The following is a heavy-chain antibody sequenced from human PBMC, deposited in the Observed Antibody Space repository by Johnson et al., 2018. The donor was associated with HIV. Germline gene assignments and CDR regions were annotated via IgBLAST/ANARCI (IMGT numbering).Heavy chain of an antibody. V-gene: IGHV3-7*01. D-gene: IGHD6-13*01. Sequence: VQLVESGGGVVQPGRSLRLSCAASGFTFSSYWMSWVRQAPGKGLEWVANIKHDGSEKYYVDSLKVRFTLSRDNAKNSLYLQMNSLRAEDTAVYYCARGEDSSSWSVGAFDIWGQGTMVTVSS. CDR3: ARGEDSSSWSVGAFDI. CDR2: IKHDGSEK. CDR1: GFTFSSYW. J-gene: IGHJ3*02.